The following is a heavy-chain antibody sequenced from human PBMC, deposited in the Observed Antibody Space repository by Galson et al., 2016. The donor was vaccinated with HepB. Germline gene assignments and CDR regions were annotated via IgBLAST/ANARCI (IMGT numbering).Heavy chain of an antibody. CDR2: ISSGSTAI. CDR1: GFIFSDYN. D-gene: IGHD1-26*01. V-gene: IGHV3-48*02. J-gene: IGHJ6*02. Sequence: SLRLSCAASGFIFSDYNMNWVRQAPGKGLEWVSYISSGSTAIFYADSVEGRFTISRDNAKKSVFPQMNSLRDGDTAVYYCARVLGRAMDVWGQGTTVAVSS. CDR3: ARVLGRAMDV.